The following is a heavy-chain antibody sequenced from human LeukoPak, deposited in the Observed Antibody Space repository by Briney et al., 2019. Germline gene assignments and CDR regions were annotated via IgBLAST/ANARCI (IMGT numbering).Heavy chain of an antibody. CDR1: GFAFNVFG. V-gene: IGHV3-30*02. J-gene: IGHJ4*02. CDR2: IKADGVFT. D-gene: IGHD2-8*01. Sequence: GGSLRLSFEGSGFAFNVFGMHWIRQAPGKGLEWVAFIKADGVFTNYAEAVKGRFTISRDNSDNTVFLQMESVRPDDTAVYYCARKLMSSRRFEYWGQGTLVTVSS. CDR3: ARKLMSSRRFEY.